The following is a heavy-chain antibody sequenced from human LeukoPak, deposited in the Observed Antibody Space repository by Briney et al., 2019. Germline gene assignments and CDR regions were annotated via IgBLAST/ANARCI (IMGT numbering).Heavy chain of an antibody. CDR1: GYTFTSYY. CDR3: ATPRGRDCSSTSCYRAYYYYGMDV. CDR2: INSNTGKP. Sequence: ASVKVSCKASGYTFTSYYMHWVRQAPGQGLEWMGWINSNTGKPRYAQGFPGRFVFSWDTSVSTAYLQISSLKAEDTAVYYCATPRGRDCSSTSCYRAYYYYGMDVWGQGTTVTVSS. J-gene: IGHJ6*02. V-gene: IGHV7-4-1*02. D-gene: IGHD2-2*01.